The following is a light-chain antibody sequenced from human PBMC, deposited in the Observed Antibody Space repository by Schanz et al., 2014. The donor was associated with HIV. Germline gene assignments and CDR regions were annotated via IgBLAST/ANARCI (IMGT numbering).Light chain of an antibody. V-gene: IGLV2-14*03. CDR3: SSYAGSNFYV. J-gene: IGLJ1*01. CDR1: SSDVGADNS. CDR2: DVT. Sequence: QSALTQPASVSGSPGQSITISCTGTSSDVGADNSVSWYQQHPGRAPRLLVYDVTYRPSGVSNRFSGSKSGNTASLTISGLQAEDEADYYCSSYAGSNFYVFGTGTKLTVL.